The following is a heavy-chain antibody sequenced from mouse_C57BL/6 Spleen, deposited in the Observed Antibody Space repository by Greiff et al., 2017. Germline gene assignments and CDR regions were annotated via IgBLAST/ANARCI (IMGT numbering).Heavy chain of an antibody. V-gene: IGHV1-42*01. CDR1: GYSFTGYY. Sequence: EVKLQESGPELVKPGASVKISCKASGYSFTGYYMNWVKQSPEKSLEWIGEINPSTGGTTYNQKFKAKATLTVDKSSSTAYMQLKSLTSEDSAVYYCARGGYYFYFDYWGQGTTRTVSS. CDR3: ARGGYYFYFDY. D-gene: IGHD2-3*01. J-gene: IGHJ2*01. CDR2: INPSTGGT.